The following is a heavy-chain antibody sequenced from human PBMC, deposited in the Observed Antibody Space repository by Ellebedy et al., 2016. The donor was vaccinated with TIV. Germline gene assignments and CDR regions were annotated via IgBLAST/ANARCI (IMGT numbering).Heavy chain of an antibody. Sequence: GESLKISXAASGFTFSDHYMDWVRQAPGKGLEWVGRTRNKANSYTTEYAASVKGRFTISRDNAKSSLYLQMNSLRAEDTALYYCAKDMEPHYGDYPQDYGMDVWGQGTTVTVSS. J-gene: IGHJ6*02. CDR1: GFTFSDHY. D-gene: IGHD4-17*01. V-gene: IGHV3-72*01. CDR2: TRNKANSYTT. CDR3: AKDMEPHYGDYPQDYGMDV.